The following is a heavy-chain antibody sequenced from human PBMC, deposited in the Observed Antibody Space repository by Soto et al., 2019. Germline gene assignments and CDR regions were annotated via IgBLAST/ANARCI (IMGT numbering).Heavy chain of an antibody. V-gene: IGHV3-11*01. CDR2: ISSSGSTI. D-gene: IGHD3-9*01. CDR1: GFTFSDYD. Sequence: PGGSLRLSCAASGFTFSDYDMHWVRQPTGKGLEWVSYISSSGSTIYYADSVKGRFTISRDNAKNSLYLQMNSLRAEDTAVYYCARSPQYYDILTGYYASAIFDYWGQGTLVTVSS. CDR3: ARSPQYYDILTGYYASAIFDY. J-gene: IGHJ4*02.